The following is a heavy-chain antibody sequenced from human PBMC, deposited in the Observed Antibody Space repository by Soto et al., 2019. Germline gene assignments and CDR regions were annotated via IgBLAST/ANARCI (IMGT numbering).Heavy chain of an antibody. D-gene: IGHD2-15*01. CDR2: MNPKSGKT. J-gene: IGHJ4*02. CDR1: VYTFINYD. V-gene: IGHV1-8*01. Sequence: XSVKVSCKTSVYTFINYDINWVRQAPGKGLEWMGLMNPKSGKTGYAQKFQGRVSMTRDTSTSTAYMELNSLRSEDTATYYCSRTPGDYWGQGALVTVSS. CDR3: SRTPGDY.